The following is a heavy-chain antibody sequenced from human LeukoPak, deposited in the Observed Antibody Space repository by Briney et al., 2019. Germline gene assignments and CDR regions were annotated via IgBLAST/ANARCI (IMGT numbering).Heavy chain of an antibody. CDR3: ARGTTSCCNDAFDI. J-gene: IGHJ3*02. CDR2: ISSSSSYI. Sequence: GGSLRLSCAASGFTFSSYSMNWVRQAPGKGLEWVSSISSSSSYIHYADSVKGRFTISRDNAKNSLYLQMNSLRAEDTAVYYCARGTTSCCNDAFDIWGQGTMVTVSS. D-gene: IGHD2-2*01. CDR1: GFTFSSYS. V-gene: IGHV3-21*01.